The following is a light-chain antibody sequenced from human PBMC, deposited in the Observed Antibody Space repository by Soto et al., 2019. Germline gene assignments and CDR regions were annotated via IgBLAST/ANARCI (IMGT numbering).Light chain of an antibody. CDR1: QDISDH. J-gene: IGKJ1*01. Sequence: DFQMTQSPSSLSASVGDRVTITCRASQDISDHLAWYQHKPGKVPKLLIYEASTLQSGVPSRLSGGGSGTDFTLTISSLQPEDVATYYCQKYNRTPRTFGQGTKVELK. CDR3: QKYNRTPRT. V-gene: IGKV1-27*01. CDR2: EAS.